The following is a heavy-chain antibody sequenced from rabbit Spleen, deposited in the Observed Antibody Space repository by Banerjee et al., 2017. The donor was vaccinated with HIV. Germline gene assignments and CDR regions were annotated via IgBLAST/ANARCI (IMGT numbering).Heavy chain of an antibody. CDR3: ARDTGSSFSTYGMDL. CDR2: ILTGDGST. D-gene: IGHD8-1*01. J-gene: IGHJ6*01. V-gene: IGHV1S45*01. CDR1: GFSFSSGYY. Sequence: QEQLKESGGGLVQPEGSLTLTCKASGFSFSSGYYMCWVRQAPGKGLEWIACILTGDGSTWYASWAKGQFTISKTSSTRVTLQMASLTVADTATYFCARDTGSSFSTYGMDLWGQGTLVTVS.